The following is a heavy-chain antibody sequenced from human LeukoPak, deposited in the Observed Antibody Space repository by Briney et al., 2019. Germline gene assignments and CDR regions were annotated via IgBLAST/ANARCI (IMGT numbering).Heavy chain of an antibody. D-gene: IGHD6-13*01. V-gene: IGHV3-21*01. CDR2: ISSSSSYI. J-gene: IGHJ6*03. Sequence: GGSLRLSCAASGVTFSSYSMNWVRQAPGQGLEWVSSISSSSSYIYYADSVKGRFTISRDNAKNSLYLQMNSLRAEDTAVYYCARDCAHTEYSSSWYYYYYYYMDVWGKGTTVTISS. CDR3: ARDCAHTEYSSSWYYYYYYYMDV. CDR1: GVTFSSYS.